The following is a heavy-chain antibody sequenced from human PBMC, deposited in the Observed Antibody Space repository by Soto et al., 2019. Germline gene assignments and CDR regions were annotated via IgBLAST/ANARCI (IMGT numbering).Heavy chain of an antibody. J-gene: IGHJ4*02. CDR1: GYTFTRYA. CDR2: INAGNGNT. V-gene: IGHV1-3*01. Sequence: GASVKVSCKASGYTFTRYAMHWVRQAPGQRLEWMGWINAGNGNTKYSQKFQGRVTITRDTSASTAYMELSSLRSDDTAVYYCSRVDPGETSPFDHWGQGTLVTVSS. D-gene: IGHD3-10*01. CDR3: SRVDPGETSPFDH.